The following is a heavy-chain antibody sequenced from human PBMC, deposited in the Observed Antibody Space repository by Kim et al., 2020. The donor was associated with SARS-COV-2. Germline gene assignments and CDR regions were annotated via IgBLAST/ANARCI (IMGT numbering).Heavy chain of an antibody. CDR3: VKVSWLDY. D-gene: IGHD5-12*01. Sequence: GGSLRLSCVASGFSFGTFDMSWVRQAPGKGLEWVSFINRPDDCAYYAESVKGRFTVSRDSARNALYLQMNSLRVEDTAVYYCVKVSWLDYWGPGTLVTVSS. V-gene: IGHV3-23*01. CDR1: GFSFGTFD. CDR2: INRPDDCA. J-gene: IGHJ4*02.